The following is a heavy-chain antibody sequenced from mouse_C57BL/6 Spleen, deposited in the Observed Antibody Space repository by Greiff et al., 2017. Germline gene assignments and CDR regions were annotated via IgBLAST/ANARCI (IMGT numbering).Heavy chain of an antibody. Sequence: QVQLQQPGAELVKPGASVKLSCKASGYTFTSYWMHWVKQRPGQGLEWIGMIHPNSGSTNYNEKFKSKATLTVDKSSSTAYMQLSSLTSEDSAVYYCASSPIYYYGSSYGYFDVWGTGTTVTVSS. J-gene: IGHJ1*03. CDR1: GYTFTSYW. CDR3: ASSPIYYYGSSYGYFDV. CDR2: IHPNSGST. D-gene: IGHD1-1*01. V-gene: IGHV1-64*01.